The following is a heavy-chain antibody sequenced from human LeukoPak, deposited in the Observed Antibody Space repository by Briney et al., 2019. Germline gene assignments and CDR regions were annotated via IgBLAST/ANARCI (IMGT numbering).Heavy chain of an antibody. CDR2: IYSGGIT. CDR3: WLEKVVAAYFDS. CDR1: GGSFSGYY. D-gene: IGHD2-15*01. Sequence: SETLSLTCAVYGGSFSGYYWSWIRQPPGKGLEWIGSIYSGGITYYNPSLKSRVTISEDTSKNQFSLKMTSMTAADTAIYYCWLEKVVAAYFDSWGQGTLVTVSS. V-gene: IGHV4-34*03. J-gene: IGHJ4*02.